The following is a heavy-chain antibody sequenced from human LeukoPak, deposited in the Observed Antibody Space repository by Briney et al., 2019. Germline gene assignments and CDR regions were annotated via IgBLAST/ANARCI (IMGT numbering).Heavy chain of an antibody. CDR1: GFTFSSYS. V-gene: IGHV3-49*04. CDR2: IRSKPYGGTT. CDR3: TSGSASGTGSGY. J-gene: IGHJ4*02. Sequence: GGSLRLSCAASGFTFSSYSMSWVRQAPGKGLEWVGFIRSKPYGGTTEYAASVKGRFTISRDDSKSIAYLQMNSLKTEDTAVYYCTSGSASGTGSGYWGQGTLVTVSS. D-gene: IGHD6-13*01.